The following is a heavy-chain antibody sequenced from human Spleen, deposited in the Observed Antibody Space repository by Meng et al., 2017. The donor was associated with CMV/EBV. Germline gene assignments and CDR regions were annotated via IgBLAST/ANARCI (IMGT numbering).Heavy chain of an antibody. D-gene: IGHD3-16*01. CDR1: GYTFTDYY. CDR3: AREVASFGYHYGMDV. J-gene: IGHJ6*02. Sequence: ASVKVSWKASGYTFTDYYMHWVRQAPGQGLEWMGWSNPYSGDTIYAQKFQGRVTMTRDTSISTAYMELSRLRYDDTAVYYCAREVASFGYHYGMDVWGQGTTVTVSS. CDR2: SNPYSGDT. V-gene: IGHV1-2*02.